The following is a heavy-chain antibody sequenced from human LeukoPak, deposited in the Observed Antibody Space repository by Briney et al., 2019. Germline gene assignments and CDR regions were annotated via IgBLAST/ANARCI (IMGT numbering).Heavy chain of an antibody. CDR2: VYNSGNS. Sequence: SETLSLTCTVSGGSISGYYWSWIRQPPGKGLEWIGYVYNSGNSDYNPSLKSRVSISVDTSKNQLSLKLSSVTAADTAVYYCARAHSNNWRFDYWGQGTLATVSS. J-gene: IGHJ4*02. V-gene: IGHV4-59*01. CDR3: ARAHSNNWRFDY. D-gene: IGHD6-13*01. CDR1: GGSISGYY.